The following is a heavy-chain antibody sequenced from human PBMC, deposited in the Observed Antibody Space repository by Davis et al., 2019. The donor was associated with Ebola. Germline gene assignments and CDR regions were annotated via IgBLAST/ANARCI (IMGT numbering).Heavy chain of an antibody. CDR3: ARVYCSSTSCAFFDY. D-gene: IGHD2-2*01. Sequence: GGSLRLSCAASGFTFSTYAMTWVRQAPGKGLEWVSAISGSGIITYYADSLKGRFTISRDNAKNSLYLQMNSLRAEDTAVYYCARVYCSSTSCAFFDYWGQGTLVTVSS. V-gene: IGHV3-23*01. J-gene: IGHJ4*02. CDR1: GFTFSTYA. CDR2: ISGSGIIT.